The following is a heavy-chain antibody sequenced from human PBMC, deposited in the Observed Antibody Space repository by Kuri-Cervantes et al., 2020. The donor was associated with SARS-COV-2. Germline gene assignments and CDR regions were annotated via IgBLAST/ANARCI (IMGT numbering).Heavy chain of an antibody. CDR3: ARGSIVVVIANLDI. D-gene: IGHD2-21*01. J-gene: IGHJ3*02. V-gene: IGHV3-64*01. CDR1: GLTFSSYA. CDR2: ISSNGGST. Sequence: LSLTCAASGLTFSSYAMHWVRQAPGKGLEYVSAISSNGGSTYYANSVKGRFTISRDNSKNTLYLQMGSLRAEDMAVYYCARGSIVVVIANLDIWGQGTMVTVSS.